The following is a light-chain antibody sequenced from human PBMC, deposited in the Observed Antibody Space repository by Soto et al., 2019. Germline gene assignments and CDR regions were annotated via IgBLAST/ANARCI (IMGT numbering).Light chain of an antibody. J-gene: IGKJ5*01. Sequence: SAAALSAKKGDRVTISCRASQSIRSCLAWYQQKPGKAPRLLIYGASTRASGIPARFSGSGSGTEFTLTISSLQSEDFATYFCHQSDYLPVPFGQGT. CDR3: HQSDYLPVP. V-gene: IGKV1-5*01. CDR2: GAS. CDR1: QSIRSC.